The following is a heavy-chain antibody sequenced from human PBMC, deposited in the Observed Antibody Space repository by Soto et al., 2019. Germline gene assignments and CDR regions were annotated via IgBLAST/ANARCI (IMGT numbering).Heavy chain of an antibody. J-gene: IGHJ4*02. CDR3: ASLLPYVGFDY. V-gene: IGHV4-59*01. D-gene: IGHD1-26*01. CDR1: GGSISSYY. CDR2: IYYSGST. Sequence: SETLSLTCTVSGGSISSYYWSWIRQPPGKGLEWIGYIYYSGSTNYNPSLKSRVTISVDTSKNQFSLKLSSVTAADTAVYYCASLLPYVGFDYWGQGTLVTVSS.